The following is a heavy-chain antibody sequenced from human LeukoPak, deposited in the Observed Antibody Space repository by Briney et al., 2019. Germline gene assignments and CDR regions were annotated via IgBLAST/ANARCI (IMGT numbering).Heavy chain of an antibody. D-gene: IGHD1-1*01. CDR2: IIPILGIA. J-gene: IGHJ4*02. CDR3: AILERPDY. CDR1: GGTFSSYA. V-gene: IGHV1-69*04. Sequence: GASVKVSCKASGGTFSSYAISWVRQAPGRGLEWMGRIIPILGIANYAQKFQGRVTITADKSTSTAYMELSSLRSEDTAVYYCAILERPDYWGQGTLVTVSS.